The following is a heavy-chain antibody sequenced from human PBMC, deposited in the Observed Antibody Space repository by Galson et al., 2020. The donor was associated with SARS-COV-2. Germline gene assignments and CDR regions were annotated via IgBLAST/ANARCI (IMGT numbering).Heavy chain of an antibody. CDR2: IVVGSGNT. CDR3: AADAGYYDSSGYLH. CDR1: GFTFTSSA. Sequence: SVKVSCKASGFTFTSSAMHWVRQARGQRLEWIGWIVVGSGNTNYAQKFQERVTITRDMSTSTAYMELSSLRSEDTAVYYCAADAGYYDSSGYLHWGQGTLVTVSS. V-gene: IGHV1-58*02. J-gene: IGHJ1*01. D-gene: IGHD3-22*01.